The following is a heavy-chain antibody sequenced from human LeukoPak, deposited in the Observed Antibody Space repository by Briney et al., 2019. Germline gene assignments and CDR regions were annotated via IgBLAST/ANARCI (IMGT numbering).Heavy chain of an antibody. V-gene: IGHV4-38-2*02. J-gene: IGHJ3*02. Sequence: SETLSLTCIVSAYSTSNDYYWDWVRQPPGKGLEWIGGLHHSGTTYYNPSLKSRVTISVDTSKNQFSLKLSSVTAADTAVYYCARGNPYDSSGYYRDAFDIWGQGTMVTISS. CDR1: AYSTSNDYY. CDR3: ARGNPYDSSGYYRDAFDI. CDR2: LHHSGTT. D-gene: IGHD3-22*01.